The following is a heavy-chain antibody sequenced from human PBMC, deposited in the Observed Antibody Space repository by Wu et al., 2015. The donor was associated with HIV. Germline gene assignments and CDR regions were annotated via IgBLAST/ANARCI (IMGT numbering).Heavy chain of an antibody. J-gene: IGHJ4*02. D-gene: IGHD5-18*01. CDR1: GYSISSGYY. CDR2: IYHSGST. Sequence: QAQLQESGPGLVKPSETLSLTCAVSGYSISSGYYWGWIRQPPGKGLEWIGSIYHSGSTYYNPSLKSRVTISVDTSKNQFSLKLSSVTAADTAVYYCARDGEYSYGFDYWGQGTLVTVSS. CDR3: ARDGEYSYGFDY. V-gene: IGHV4-38-2*02.